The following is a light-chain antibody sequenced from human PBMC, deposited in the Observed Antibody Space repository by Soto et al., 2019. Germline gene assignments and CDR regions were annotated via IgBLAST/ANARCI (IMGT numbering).Light chain of an antibody. CDR2: EAS. Sequence: ELLLTQSPATLSLSPGERATLSCRASQSVSSYLAWYQQKPGQAPRLLIYEASNRATGIPARFSGSGSGTDFTLTISSLEPEDFAVYYCQQRSNWPPITFGQGTRLEIK. V-gene: IGKV3-11*01. CDR1: QSVSSY. CDR3: QQRSNWPPIT. J-gene: IGKJ5*01.